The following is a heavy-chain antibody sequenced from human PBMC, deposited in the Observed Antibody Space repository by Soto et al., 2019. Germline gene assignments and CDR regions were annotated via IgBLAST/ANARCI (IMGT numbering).Heavy chain of an antibody. CDR2: INHSGST. CDR3: ARARKITGTTFRLKKDTWFDP. J-gene: IGHJ5*02. D-gene: IGHD1-7*01. Sequence: PSETLSLTCAVYGGSFSGYYWSWIRQPPGKGLEWIGEINHSGSTNYNPSLKSRVTISVDTSKNQFSLKLSSVTAADTAVYYCARARKITGTTFRLKKDTWFDPWGQGTLVTVSS. V-gene: IGHV4-34*01. CDR1: GGSFSGYY.